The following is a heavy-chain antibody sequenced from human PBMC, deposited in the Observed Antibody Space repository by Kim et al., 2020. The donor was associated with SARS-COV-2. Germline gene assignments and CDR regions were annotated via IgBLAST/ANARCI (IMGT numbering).Heavy chain of an antibody. CDR2: ISSSSSYI. CDR1: GFTFSSYS. Sequence: GGSLRLSCAASGFTFSSYSMNWVRQAPGKGLEWVSSISSSSSYIYYADSVKGRFTISRDNAKNSLYLQMNSLRAEDTAVYYCAREPGVVVTATPSDYWGQGTLVTVSS. D-gene: IGHD2-21*02. J-gene: IGHJ4*02. V-gene: IGHV3-21*01. CDR3: AREPGVVVTATPSDY.